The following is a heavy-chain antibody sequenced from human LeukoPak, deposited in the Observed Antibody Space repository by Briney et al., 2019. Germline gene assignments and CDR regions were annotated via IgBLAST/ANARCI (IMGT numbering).Heavy chain of an antibody. CDR3: ARARINRCDSSGNDAFDI. CDR1: GFTFSSYS. J-gene: IGHJ3*02. CDR2: ISSSSSYI. D-gene: IGHD3-22*01. Sequence: PGGSLRLSCAASGFTFSSYSMNWVRQAPGKGLEWVSSISSSSSYIYYADSVKGRFTISRDNAKNSLYLQMNSLRAEDTAVYYCARARINRCDSSGNDAFDIWGQGTMVTVSS. V-gene: IGHV3-21*01.